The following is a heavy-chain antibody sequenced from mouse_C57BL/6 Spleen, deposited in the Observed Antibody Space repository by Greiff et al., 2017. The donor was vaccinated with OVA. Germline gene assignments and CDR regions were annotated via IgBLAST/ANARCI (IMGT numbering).Heavy chain of an antibody. Sequence: VQLKESGAELVRPGASVKLSCTASGFNIKDYYMHWVKQRPEQGLEWIGRIDPEDGDTEYAPKFQGKATMTADTSSNTAYLQLSSLTSEDTAVYYCTIYYGNPAWFAYWGQGTLVTVSA. V-gene: IGHV14-1*01. J-gene: IGHJ3*01. CDR2: IDPEDGDT. CDR3: TIYYGNPAWFAY. CDR1: GFNIKDYY. D-gene: IGHD2-1*01.